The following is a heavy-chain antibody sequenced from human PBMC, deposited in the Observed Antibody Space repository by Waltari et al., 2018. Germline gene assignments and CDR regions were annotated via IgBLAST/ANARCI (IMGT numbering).Heavy chain of an antibody. CDR2: IYTSGST. CDR1: GYSISSGYY. Sequence: QVQLQESGPGLVKPSETLSLTCAVSGYSISSGYYWGWIRQPPGKGLEWIGRIYTSGSTNYNPSLKSRVTMSVDTSKNQFSLKLSSVTAADTAVYYCASGEWAAAVLDLWGRGTLVTVSS. D-gene: IGHD6-13*01. J-gene: IGHJ2*01. CDR3: ASGEWAAAVLDL. V-gene: IGHV4-38-2*01.